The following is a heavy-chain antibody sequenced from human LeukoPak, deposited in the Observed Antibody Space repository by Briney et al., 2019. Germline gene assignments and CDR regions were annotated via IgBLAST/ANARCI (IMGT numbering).Heavy chain of an antibody. J-gene: IGHJ4*02. CDR3: ARDHTYGSDY. Sequence: PGGSLRLSCAASGFTFRSYWMSWVRQAPGKGLEWVANIKEDGSEKYYVDSVKGRFTISRDSAKNSLYLQMNRLRVEDTAVYYCARDHTYGSDYWGQGTLVTVSS. D-gene: IGHD5-18*01. CDR1: GFTFRSYW. CDR2: IKEDGSEK. V-gene: IGHV3-7*03.